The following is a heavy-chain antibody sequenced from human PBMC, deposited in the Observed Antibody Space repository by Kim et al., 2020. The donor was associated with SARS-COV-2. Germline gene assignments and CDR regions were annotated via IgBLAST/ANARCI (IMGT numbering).Heavy chain of an antibody. Sequence: NPALRGRVTISVDTSKNPVSLRLYSVTAADTAVYYCAKQTEGGDDFGGFDNWGQGTLVTVSS. D-gene: IGHD5-12*01. V-gene: IGHV4-59*08. J-gene: IGHJ4*02. CDR3: AKQTEGGDDFGGFDN.